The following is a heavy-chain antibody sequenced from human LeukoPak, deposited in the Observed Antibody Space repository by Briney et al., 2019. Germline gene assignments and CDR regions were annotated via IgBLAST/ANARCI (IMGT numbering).Heavy chain of an antibody. D-gene: IGHD3-10*01. V-gene: IGHV3-7*04. CDR1: GFTFSNYW. CDR2: INQDRGEI. Sequence: GGSLRLSCAASGFTFSNYWMTWVRQAPGKGLEWVASINQDRGEIHYVDSVRGRFTISRDNAKNSLSLQMSSLTAEDTAGYYCVRAHHPGGWFDPWGQGTLVTVSS. CDR3: VRAHHPGGWFDP. J-gene: IGHJ5*02.